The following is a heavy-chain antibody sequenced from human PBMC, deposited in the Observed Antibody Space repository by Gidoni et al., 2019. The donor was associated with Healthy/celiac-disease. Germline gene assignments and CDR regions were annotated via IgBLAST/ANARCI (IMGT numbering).Heavy chain of an antibody. D-gene: IGHD3-10*01. CDR1: GFTFSSYS. CDR3: ARDRHYGSGSYYRGDDTPY. J-gene: IGHJ4*02. CDR2: ISSSSSYI. Sequence: EVQLVESGGGLVKPGGSLRLSCAAAGFTFSSYSMNWVLQAPGKGLEWVSSISSSSSYIYYAYSVTGRFTISRDNAKNSLYLQMNSLRAEDTAVYYCARDRHYGSGSYYRGDDTPYWGQGTLVTVSS. V-gene: IGHV3-21*01.